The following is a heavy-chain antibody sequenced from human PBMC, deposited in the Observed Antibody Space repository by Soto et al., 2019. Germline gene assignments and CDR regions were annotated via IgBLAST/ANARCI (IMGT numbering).Heavy chain of an antibody. D-gene: IGHD6-13*01. J-gene: IGHJ3*02. V-gene: IGHV5-51*01. Sequence: GESLKISCKGSGYSFTSYWIGWVRQMPGKGLEWMGIIYPGDSDTRYSPSFQGQVTISADRSISTAYLQRSSLKASDTAMYYCARYPAAADDAFDIWGQGTMVTVSS. CDR1: GYSFTSYW. CDR3: ARYPAAADDAFDI. CDR2: IYPGDSDT.